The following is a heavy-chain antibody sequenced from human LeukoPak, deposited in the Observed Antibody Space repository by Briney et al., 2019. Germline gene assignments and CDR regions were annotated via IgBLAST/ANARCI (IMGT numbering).Heavy chain of an antibody. Sequence: ASVKVSCKASGYTFTSYDINWVRQATGQGLEWMGWMNPNSGNTGYAQKFQGRVTMTRNTSISTAYMELSSLRSEDTAVYYCARGAYYDSSGYLYGGMDVWGQGTTVTVSS. CDR3: ARGAYYDSSGYLYGGMDV. J-gene: IGHJ6*02. CDR1: GYTFTSYD. CDR2: MNPNSGNT. D-gene: IGHD3-22*01. V-gene: IGHV1-8*01.